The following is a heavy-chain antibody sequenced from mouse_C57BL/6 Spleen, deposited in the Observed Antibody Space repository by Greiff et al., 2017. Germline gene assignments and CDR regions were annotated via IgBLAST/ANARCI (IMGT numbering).Heavy chain of an antibody. CDR3: ARSTTVVGDWYFDV. Sequence: QVQLQQPGAELVKPGASVKLSCKASGYTFTSYWMQWVKQRPGQGLEWIGEIDPSDSYTNYTQKFKGKATLTVDTSSSTAYMQLSSLTSEDSAVYYCARSTTVVGDWYFDVWGTGTTVTVSS. V-gene: IGHV1-50*01. J-gene: IGHJ1*03. CDR1: GYTFTSYW. CDR2: IDPSDSYT. D-gene: IGHD1-1*01.